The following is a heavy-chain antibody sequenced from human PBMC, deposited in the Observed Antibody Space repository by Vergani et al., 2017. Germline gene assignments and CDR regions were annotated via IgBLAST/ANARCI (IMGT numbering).Heavy chain of an antibody. J-gene: IGHJ6*03. CDR2: IIPIFGTA. D-gene: IGHD2-21*01. V-gene: IGHV1-69*13. CDR3: ARDLTFRHYYYYYMDV. CDR1: GGTFSSNS. Sequence: QGQLAQSGAEVKKPGSSVKVSCKASGGTFSSNSISWVRQAPGQGLEWMGGIIPIFGTANYAQKFQGRVTITADESTSTAYMELSSLRSEDTAVYYCARDLTFRHYYYYYMDVWGKGTTVTVSS.